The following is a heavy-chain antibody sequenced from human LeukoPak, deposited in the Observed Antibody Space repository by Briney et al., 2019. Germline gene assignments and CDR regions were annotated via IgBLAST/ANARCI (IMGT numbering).Heavy chain of an antibody. CDR3: AKDYGNGWYYFDY. Sequence: GSLRLSCAASGFTFSRYAMSWVRQAPGKGLEWVSGIITIGDSTYYADSVKGRFTISRDNSKSTLYLQMNSLRADDTAIYYCAKDYGNGWYYFDYWGQGTLVTVSS. J-gene: IGHJ4*02. CDR2: IITIGDST. V-gene: IGHV3-23*01. D-gene: IGHD6-19*01. CDR1: GFTFSRYA.